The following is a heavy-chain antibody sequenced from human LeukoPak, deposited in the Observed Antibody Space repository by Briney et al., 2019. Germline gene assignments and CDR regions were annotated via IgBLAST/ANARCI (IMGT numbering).Heavy chain of an antibody. J-gene: IGHJ6*03. CDR2: ISGSGGST. V-gene: IGHV3-23*01. D-gene: IGHD1-26*01. CDR1: GFTFSSYG. CDR3: ARDPYSGAYGDTYYYFMDV. Sequence: GGSLRLSCAASGFTFSSYGMSWVRQAPGKGLEWVSAISGSGGSTYYADSVKGRFTISRDNARNSPYLQMNSLRVEDTAVYYCARDPYSGAYGDTYYYFMDVWGKGTTVTISS.